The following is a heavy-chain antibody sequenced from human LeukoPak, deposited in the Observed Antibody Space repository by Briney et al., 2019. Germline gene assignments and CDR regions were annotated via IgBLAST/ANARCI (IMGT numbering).Heavy chain of an antibody. CDR3: ARQGSGYLNY. V-gene: IGHV5-51*01. CDR1: GYSFTSYW. D-gene: IGHD2-15*01. J-gene: IGHJ4*02. CDR2: IYPSDSDT. Sequence: GESLRISCKASGYSFTSYWIGWVRQMPGKGLEWMGIIYPSDSDTRYSPSFQGQVTISADKSITTAYLQWSSLKASNTAMYYCARQGSGYLNYWGQGTLVTVSS.